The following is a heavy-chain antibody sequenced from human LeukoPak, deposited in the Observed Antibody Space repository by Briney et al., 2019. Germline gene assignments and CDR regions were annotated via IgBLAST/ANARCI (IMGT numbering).Heavy chain of an antibody. V-gene: IGHV3-30-3*01. J-gene: IGHJ4*02. CDR3: ARDYYDSSGYYYVGYFDY. Sequence: PGGSLRLSCAASGFTFSSYAMHWVRQAPGKGLEWVAVISYDGSNKYYADSVKGRFTISRDNSKNTLYLQMNSLRAEDTAVYYCARDYYDSSGYYYVGYFDYWGQGTLVTVSS. D-gene: IGHD3-22*01. CDR2: ISYDGSNK. CDR1: GFTFSSYA.